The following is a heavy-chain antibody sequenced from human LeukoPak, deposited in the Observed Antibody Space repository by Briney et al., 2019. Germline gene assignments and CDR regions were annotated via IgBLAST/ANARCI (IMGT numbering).Heavy chain of an antibody. CDR2: ITGGGGGT. D-gene: IGHD6-13*01. CDR3: AKDRSGTWMTEGNSRGNFDY. J-gene: IGHJ4*02. V-gene: IGHV3-23*01. CDR1: GFTFSSYS. Sequence: AGGSLRLSCATSGFTFSSYSMNWVRQAPGKGLEWVSAITGGGGGTYYADSVKGRFTISRDKSKSTLYLQMNSLRAEDTAVYYCAKDRSGTWMTEGNSRGNFDYWGQGTLVTVSS.